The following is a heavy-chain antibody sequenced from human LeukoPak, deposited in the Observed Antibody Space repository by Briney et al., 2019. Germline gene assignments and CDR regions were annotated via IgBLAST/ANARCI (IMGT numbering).Heavy chain of an antibody. Sequence: GGSLRLSCAASGFTFSSYAMSWVRQAPGKGLEWVSAISGSGGGTYYADSVKGRFTISRDNSKNTLFLQMNSLRAENTAVYYCAKSLGSGLRSYYYGMDVWGQGTTVTVSS. J-gene: IGHJ6*02. CDR2: ISGSGGGT. V-gene: IGHV3-23*01. CDR1: GFTFSSYA. CDR3: AKSLGSGLRSYYYGMDV. D-gene: IGHD3-10*01.